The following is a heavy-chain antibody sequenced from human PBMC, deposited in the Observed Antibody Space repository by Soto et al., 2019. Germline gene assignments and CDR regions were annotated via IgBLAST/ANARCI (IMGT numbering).Heavy chain of an antibody. CDR3: ARLIAAPLSRYYYGMDV. CDR2: IYPGDSDT. D-gene: IGHD6-6*01. Sequence: GESLKISCKGSGYSFTSYWIGWVRQMPGKALEWMGIIYPGDSDTRYSPSFQGQVTISADKSISTAYLQWSSLKASDTAMYYCARLIAAPLSRYYYGMDVWGQGTKVTVSS. CDR1: GYSFTSYW. V-gene: IGHV5-51*01. J-gene: IGHJ6*02.